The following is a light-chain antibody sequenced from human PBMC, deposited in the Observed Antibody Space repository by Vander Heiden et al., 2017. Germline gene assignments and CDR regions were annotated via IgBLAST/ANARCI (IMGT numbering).Light chain of an antibody. CDR1: SPNIGNNY. J-gene: IGLJ3*02. CDR3: STWDTGLSAVV. Sequence: SVLTHPPAVSAAPGQKVTTSSSGSSPNIGNNYVSRYHPLQGPTPKLPITDNNKPPSGSPNRFSGSESNTSATLGITILQTEDEADYYCSTWDTGLSAVVFGGGTKVNVL. CDR2: DNN. V-gene: IGLV1-51*01.